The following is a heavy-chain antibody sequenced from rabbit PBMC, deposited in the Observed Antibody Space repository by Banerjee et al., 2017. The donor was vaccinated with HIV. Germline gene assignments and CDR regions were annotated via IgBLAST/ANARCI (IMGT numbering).Heavy chain of an antibody. Sequence: EESGGDLVQPEGSLTLTCKVSGFDFSSDAMCWVRQAPGKRPEWIACIYNGDGSTYYATWAKGRFTISKTSSTAVTLQMTSLTGADTATYLCARSVGIGSDTYLNLWGPGTLVTVS. CDR3: ARSVGIGSDTYLNL. CDR1: GFDFSSDA. V-gene: IGHV1S47*01. J-gene: IGHJ4*01. CDR2: IYNGDGST. D-gene: IGHD4-2*01.